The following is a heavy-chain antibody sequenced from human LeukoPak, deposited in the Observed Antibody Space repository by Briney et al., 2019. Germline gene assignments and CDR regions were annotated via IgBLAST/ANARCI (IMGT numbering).Heavy chain of an antibody. Sequence: PSETLSLTCTVSGGSISSCYWSWIRQPPGKGLEWIGYIYYSGSTNYNPSLKSRVTISVDTSKNQFSLKLSSVTAADTAVYYCARVDVRAVAGYYFDYWGQGTLVTVSS. CDR3: ARVDVRAVAGYYFDY. J-gene: IGHJ4*02. CDR2: IYYSGST. V-gene: IGHV4-59*01. CDR1: GGSISSCY. D-gene: IGHD6-19*01.